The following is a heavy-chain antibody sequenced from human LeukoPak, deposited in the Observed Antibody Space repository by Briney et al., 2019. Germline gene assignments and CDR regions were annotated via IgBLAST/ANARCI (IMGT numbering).Heavy chain of an antibody. D-gene: IGHD3-22*01. CDR2: IDTNTGNP. CDR3: ARDLGYFYDTTISSGDY. V-gene: IGHV7-4-1*02. CDR1: GYTFTGYA. Sequence: GASVKVSCKASGYTFTGYAMNWVRQAPGQGLEWMGWIDTNTGNPTYAQGFTGRFVFSLDTSVSTAYLQISSLKAEDTAVYYCARDLGYFYDTTISSGDYWGQGTLLAVSS. J-gene: IGHJ4*02.